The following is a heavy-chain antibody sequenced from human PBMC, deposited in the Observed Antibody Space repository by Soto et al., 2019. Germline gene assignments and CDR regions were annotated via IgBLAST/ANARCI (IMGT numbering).Heavy chain of an antibody. CDR1: GGSINNNHYY. D-gene: IGHD4-4*01. CDR3: AREIGGNYIFDY. Sequence: KPSECLYLTCTVSGGSINNNHYYWGWVRQPPGKGLEWIGSISYSGSTYYNPSLKSRVTISVDTSKNQFSLKLSSVTAADTAVYYCAREIGGNYIFDYWGQGTLVTVSS. CDR2: ISYSGST. J-gene: IGHJ4*02. V-gene: IGHV4-39*07.